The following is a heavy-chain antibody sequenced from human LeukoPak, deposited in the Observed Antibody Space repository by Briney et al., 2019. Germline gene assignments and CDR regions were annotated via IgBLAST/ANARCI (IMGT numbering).Heavy chain of an antibody. CDR1: GFTFSSYS. CDR2: ISGSSTTI. CDR3: ARDLVGATAS. D-gene: IGHD1-26*01. V-gene: IGHV3-48*02. J-gene: IGHJ5*02. Sequence: GGSLRLSCAASGFTFSSYSINWVCKAPGKGLEWVSYISGSSTTIYYADSVKGRFTISRDNAKNSLYLQMNSLRDEDTAVYYCARDLVGATASWGQGTLVTVSS.